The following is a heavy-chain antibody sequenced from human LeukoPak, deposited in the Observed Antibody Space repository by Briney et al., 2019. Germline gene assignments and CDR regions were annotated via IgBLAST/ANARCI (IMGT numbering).Heavy chain of an antibody. CDR3: ARSDALLWFGELSN. CDR1: GGTFSSYA. CDR2: IIPIFGTA. D-gene: IGHD3-10*01. Sequence: WASVNVSCKASGGTFSSYAISWVRQAPGQGLEWMGGIIPIFGTANYAQKFQGRVTITTDESTSTAYMELSSLRSEDTAVYYCARSDALLWFGELSNWGQGTLVTVSS. V-gene: IGHV1-69*05. J-gene: IGHJ4*02.